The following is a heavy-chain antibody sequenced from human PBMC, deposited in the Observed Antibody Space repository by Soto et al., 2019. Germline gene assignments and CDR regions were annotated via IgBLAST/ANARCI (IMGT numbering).Heavy chain of an antibody. J-gene: IGHJ4*02. D-gene: IGHD6-13*01. V-gene: IGHV3-23*01. CDR1: GFTFSGYA. CDR3: AKDPAATRSYFDF. Sequence: EVRLLESGGGLVQPGGSLRLSCAVSGFTFSGYAMSWVRQAPGKGLEWVSGISGSGINTYYADSVKGRFTISRDNSKNTLYLQMSSLRAEDTAVYYCAKDPAATRSYFDFWGQGTLVTVSS. CDR2: ISGSGINT.